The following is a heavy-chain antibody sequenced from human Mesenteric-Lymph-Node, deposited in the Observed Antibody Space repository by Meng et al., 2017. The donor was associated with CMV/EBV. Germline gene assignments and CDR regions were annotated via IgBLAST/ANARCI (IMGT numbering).Heavy chain of an antibody. V-gene: IGHV3-21*01. D-gene: IGHD2-15*01. J-gene: IGHJ4*02. Sequence: GESLKISCAASGFTFSDYSMNWVRQAPGKGLEWVSSISSGSSYIHYADSVKGRFTISRDNGKDSLFLQMNSLRVEDTAVYYCARTPPAGFDYWGQGALVTVSS. CDR3: ARTPPAGFDY. CDR1: GFTFSDYS. CDR2: ISSGSSYI.